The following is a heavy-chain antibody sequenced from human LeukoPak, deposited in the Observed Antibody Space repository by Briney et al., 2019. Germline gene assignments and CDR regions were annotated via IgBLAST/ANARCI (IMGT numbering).Heavy chain of an antibody. J-gene: IGHJ4*02. V-gene: IGHV4-39*01. CDR2: INYSGGT. CDR3: ARLLYSSSPRPYFDY. Sequence: PSETLSLTCTVSSDSISSSSYLWGWIRQPPGKGLEWIGNINYSGGTYYNPSLKSRVTISVDTPKNQFSLKLSSVTAADTAVYYCARLLYSSSPRPYFDYWGQGTLVTVSS. CDR1: SDSISSSSYL. D-gene: IGHD6-6*01.